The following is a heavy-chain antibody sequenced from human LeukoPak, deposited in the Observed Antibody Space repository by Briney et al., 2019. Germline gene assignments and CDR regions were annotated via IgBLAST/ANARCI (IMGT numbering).Heavy chain of an antibody. J-gene: IGHJ5*02. CDR1: GFTVSSNY. CDR2: ISGSGGST. V-gene: IGHV3-23*01. CDR3: AKHQITIFGVVTGFDP. D-gene: IGHD3-3*01. Sequence: GSLRLSCAASGFTVSSNYMSWVRQAPGKGLEWVSAISGSGGSTYYADSVKGRFTISRDNSKNTLYLQMNSLRAEDTAVYYCAKHQITIFGVVTGFDPWGQGTLVTVSS.